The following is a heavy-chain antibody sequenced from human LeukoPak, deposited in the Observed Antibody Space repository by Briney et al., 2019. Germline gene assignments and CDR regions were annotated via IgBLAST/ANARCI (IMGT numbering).Heavy chain of an antibody. J-gene: IGHJ4*02. CDR1: GFTFSTYG. V-gene: IGHV3-33*01. CDR2: IWFDGSNK. Sequence: GGSLRLSCVSSGFTFSTYGMHWVRQAPGKGLEWVAVIWFDGSNKYYADSVQGRFTISRDNSKNTLHLQMNSLRVEDTAVYHCARAVGPFDYWGQGTLVTVSS. CDR3: ARAVGPFDY.